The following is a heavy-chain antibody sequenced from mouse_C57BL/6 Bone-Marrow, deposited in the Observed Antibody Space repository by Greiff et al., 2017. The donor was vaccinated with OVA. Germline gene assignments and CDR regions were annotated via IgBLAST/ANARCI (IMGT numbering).Heavy chain of an antibody. Sequence: QVQLQQSGAELARPGASVKMSCKASGYTFTSYTMHWVKQRPGQGLEWIGYINPSSGYTKYNQKFKDKATLTADKSSSTVYMQLSSLTSEDSAVYYSARITTVASYAMDYWGQGTSVTVSS. CDR3: ARITTVASYAMDY. J-gene: IGHJ4*01. CDR1: GYTFTSYT. V-gene: IGHV1-4*01. CDR2: INPSSGYT. D-gene: IGHD1-1*01.